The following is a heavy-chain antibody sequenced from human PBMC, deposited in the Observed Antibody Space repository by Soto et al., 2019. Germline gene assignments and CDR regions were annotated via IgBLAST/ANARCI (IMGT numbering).Heavy chain of an antibody. V-gene: IGHV4-39*07. CDR2: INHSGST. Sequence: SETLSLSCTVSGGSISSSSYYGGWIRQPPGKGLEWIGRINHSGSTNYNPSLKSRVTISVDTSKNQFSLKLSSVTAADTAVYYCARVDDYVWGSYRRSFYGMDVWGQGTTVTVSS. CDR3: ARVDDYVWGSYRRSFYGMDV. CDR1: GGSISSSSYY. J-gene: IGHJ6*02. D-gene: IGHD3-16*02.